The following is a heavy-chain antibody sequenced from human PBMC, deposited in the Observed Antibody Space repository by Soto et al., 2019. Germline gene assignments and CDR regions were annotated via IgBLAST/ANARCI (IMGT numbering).Heavy chain of an antibody. V-gene: IGHV1-69*06. Sequence: GASVKVSCKASGGTFSSYAISWVRQAPGQGLEWMGGIIPIFGTANYAQKFQGRVTITADKSTSTAYMELSSLRSEDTAVCYCARSKLSIAARPLDYWGQGTLVTVSS. CDR1: GGTFSSYA. CDR2: IIPIFGTA. D-gene: IGHD6-6*01. CDR3: ARSKLSIAARPLDY. J-gene: IGHJ4*02.